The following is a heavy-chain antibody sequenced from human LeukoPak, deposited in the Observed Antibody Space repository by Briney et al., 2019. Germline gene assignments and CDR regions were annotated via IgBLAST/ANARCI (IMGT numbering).Heavy chain of an antibody. CDR1: GFTFSSYS. CDR3: AASTKHTAMVDY. CDR2: IGSSSSYI. V-gene: IGHV3-21*01. J-gene: IGHJ4*02. Sequence: GGSLRLSCAASGFTFSSYSMHWVRQAPGKGLEWVSSIGSSSSYIYYADSVKGRFTISRDNAKNSLHLQMNSLRAEDTAVYYCAASTKHTAMVDYWGQRTLVTVSS. D-gene: IGHD5-18*01.